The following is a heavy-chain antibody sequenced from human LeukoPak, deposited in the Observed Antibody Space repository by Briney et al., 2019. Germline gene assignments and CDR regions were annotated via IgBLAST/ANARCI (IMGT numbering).Heavy chain of an antibody. J-gene: IGHJ3*02. V-gene: IGHV1-46*01. D-gene: IGHD3-22*01. CDR3: ARKYYDSSGYESYAFDI. Sequence: ASVKVSCKASGYTFTSYYMHWVRQAPGQGLEWMGIINPSGGSTSYAQKFQGRVTITRNTSISTAYMELSSLRSEDTAVYYCARKYYDSSGYESYAFDIWGQGTMVTVSS. CDR1: GYTFTSYY. CDR2: INPSGGST.